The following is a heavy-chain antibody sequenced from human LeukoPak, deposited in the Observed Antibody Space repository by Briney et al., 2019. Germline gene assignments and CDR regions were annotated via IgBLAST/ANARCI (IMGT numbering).Heavy chain of an antibody. Sequence: GGSLRLSCAASGFTFDDYGMSWVRQAPGKGLEWVSGINWIGGSTGYSDSVKGRFTISRDNAENSLYLQMNSLRAEDTAVYYCAIMTTVTRYYFDYWGQGTLVTVSS. D-gene: IGHD4-17*01. CDR3: AIMTTVTRYYFDY. V-gene: IGHV3-20*04. J-gene: IGHJ4*02. CDR1: GFTFDDYG. CDR2: INWIGGST.